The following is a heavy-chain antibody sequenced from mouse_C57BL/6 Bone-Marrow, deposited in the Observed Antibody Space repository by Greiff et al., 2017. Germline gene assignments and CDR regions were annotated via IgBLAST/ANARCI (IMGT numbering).Heavy chain of an antibody. CDR2: IHPNSGST. CDR1: GYTFTSYW. V-gene: IGHV1-64*01. J-gene: IGHJ2*01. Sequence: QVQLQQPGAELVKPGASVKLSCKASGYTFTSYWMPWVKQRPGQGLEWIGMIHPNSGSTNYNEKCKNKATLTVDKSSSPAYMQLSSLASKDSAVCYCARGGKGYWGQGTTLTVSS. CDR3: ARGGKGY.